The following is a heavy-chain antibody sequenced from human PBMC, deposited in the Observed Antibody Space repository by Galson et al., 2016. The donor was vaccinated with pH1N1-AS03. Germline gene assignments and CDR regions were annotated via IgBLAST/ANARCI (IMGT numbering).Heavy chain of an antibody. CDR1: GYTFVNYG. J-gene: IGHJ4*02. D-gene: IGHD3-3*01. V-gene: IGHV1-18*01. Sequence: SGAEVKKPGESLKISCKASGYTFVNYGISWVRRAPGQGLEWMGWISGYDGHTGYAQKFQGRVTITTDTSTNTAYMELRSLTSDDTAVYYCARDESGYMYWGQGTLVTVSS. CDR3: ARDESGYMY. CDR2: ISGYDGHT.